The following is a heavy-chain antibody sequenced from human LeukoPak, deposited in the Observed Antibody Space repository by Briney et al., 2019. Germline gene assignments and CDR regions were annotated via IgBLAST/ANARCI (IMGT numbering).Heavy chain of an antibody. D-gene: IGHD6-13*01. CDR3: ARDLSSSWYSLAY. V-gene: IGHV3-20*04. CDR1: GLTAADYG. Sequence: GGSLRLSCAASGLTAADYGMSWVRQAPGKGLEWVSGINWSGESTGYADSVKGRFTISRDNAENALYLQMNSLTAEYTARYYCARDLSSSWYSLAYWGRGTLVTVSS. J-gene: IGHJ4*02. CDR2: INWSGEST.